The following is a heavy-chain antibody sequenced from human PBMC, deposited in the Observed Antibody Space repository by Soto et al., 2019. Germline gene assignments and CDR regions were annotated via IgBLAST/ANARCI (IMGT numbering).Heavy chain of an antibody. D-gene: IGHD3-22*01. Sequence: PSQTLSLTCTVSGGSISRYSWNWIRQPPGKGLEWIGYIYYSGSTNYNPSLKSRVTISVDTSKNQFSLKLGYVTAADTYVYYCARVLYYYESIGYSYYFDYWGQGTLVTVSS. CDR3: ARVLYYYESIGYSYYFDY. V-gene: IGHV4-59*01. J-gene: IGHJ4*02. CDR2: IYYSGST. CDR1: GGSISRYS.